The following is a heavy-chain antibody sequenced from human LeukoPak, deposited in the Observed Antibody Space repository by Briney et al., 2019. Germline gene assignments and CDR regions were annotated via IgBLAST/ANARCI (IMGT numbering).Heavy chain of an antibody. D-gene: IGHD5-18*01. CDR2: IYHSGST. Sequence: SETLSLTCTVSGYSISSGYYWGWIRQPPGKGLEWIGSIYHSGSTYYNPSLKSRVTISVDTSKNQFSLKLSSVTAADTAVYYCARVESSYGPKLGLYYFDYWGQGTLVTVSS. CDR3: ARVESSYGPKLGLYYFDY. J-gene: IGHJ4*02. CDR1: GYSISSGYY. V-gene: IGHV4-38-2*02.